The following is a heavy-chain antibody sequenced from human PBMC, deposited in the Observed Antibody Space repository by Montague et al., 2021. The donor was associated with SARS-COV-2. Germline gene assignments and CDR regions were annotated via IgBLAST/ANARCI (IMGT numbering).Heavy chain of an antibody. Sequence: PALVKPTQTLTLTCTFSGFSLRANRMSVGWIRQPPGKALEWLALIYWDDGKRYTPSLRSRVTITKDTAKKQVVLTMTNVDPDDSATCYCGAVQTDAFDFWGQGTMVTVSS. D-gene: IGHD6-19*01. CDR3: GAVQTDAFDF. V-gene: IGHV2-5*02. CDR2: IYWDDGK. J-gene: IGHJ3*01. CDR1: GFSLRANRMS.